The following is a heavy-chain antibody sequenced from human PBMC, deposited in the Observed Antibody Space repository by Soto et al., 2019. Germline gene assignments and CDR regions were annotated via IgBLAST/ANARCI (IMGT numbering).Heavy chain of an antibody. Sequence: EVQLVESGGGLVQPGGSLRLSCAASGFTFSSYWMSWVRQAPGKGLEWVANIKHDGSETYYVDSVKGRFTISRDNAKNSLYLQMTSLSAWDTAVYYCARDRPWGHFCDYWGQGTLVTVSS. CDR3: ARDRPWGHFCDY. V-gene: IGHV3-7*01. CDR1: GFTFSSYW. J-gene: IGHJ4*02. CDR2: IKHDGSET. D-gene: IGHD3-16*01.